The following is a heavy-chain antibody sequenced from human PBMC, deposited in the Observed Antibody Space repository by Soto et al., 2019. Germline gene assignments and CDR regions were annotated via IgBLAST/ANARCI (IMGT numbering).Heavy chain of an antibody. CDR2: ISGGTT. CDR1: GSTFSSDV. J-gene: IGHJ6*02. D-gene: IGHD1-26*01. Sequence: EVQLLESGGGLVQPGGSLRLSCVASGSTFSSDVMSWVRQAPGKGLEWVSGISGGTTYYADSVQGRFTISRDNFKNTLFLQMNSLRAEDTAVYRCATRERVTSGSSHFYGTDVWGQGTTVIVSS. CDR3: ATRERVTSGSSHFYGTDV. V-gene: IGHV3-23*01.